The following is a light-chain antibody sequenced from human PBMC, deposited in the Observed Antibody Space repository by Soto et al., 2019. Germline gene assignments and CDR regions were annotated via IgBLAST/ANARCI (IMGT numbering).Light chain of an antibody. V-gene: IGKV1-5*01. CDR1: QSITSG. J-gene: IGKJ1*01. Sequence: DIQITQSPSTLSASVRDRVTITSRASQSITSGLARYQQKPGKAPKLLIYDASSLESGVPSRLSGSGSGTEFSLSIGSRQPDDFATDYCQKYGTYSELFGQGIKVEI. CDR2: DAS. CDR3: QKYGTYSEL.